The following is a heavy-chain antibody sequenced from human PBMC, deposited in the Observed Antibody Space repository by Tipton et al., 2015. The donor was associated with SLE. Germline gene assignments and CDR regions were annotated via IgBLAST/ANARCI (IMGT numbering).Heavy chain of an antibody. CDR1: GGSVSSGSYY. Sequence: TLSLTCTVSGGSVSSGSYYWSWIRQPPGKGLEWIGNIYYSGSTYYNPSLKSRVTISVDTSKNQFSLKLRSVTAADTAVYYCASSFPSPLNSYGQGTFDYWGQGTLVTVSS. CDR2: IYYSGST. CDR3: ASSFPSPLNSYGQGTFDY. D-gene: IGHD5-18*01. V-gene: IGHV4-39*07. J-gene: IGHJ4*02.